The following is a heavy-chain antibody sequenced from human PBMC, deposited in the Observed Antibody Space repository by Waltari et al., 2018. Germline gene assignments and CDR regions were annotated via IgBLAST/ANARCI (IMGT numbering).Heavy chain of an antibody. CDR3: ARAADYCGGDCYVDDY. CDR1: GGSISSYY. D-gene: IGHD2-21*02. Sequence: QVQLQESGPGLVKPSETLSLTCTVSGGSISSYYWSWIRQPAGKGLEWIGRIYTSGSTNYNPSLKSRGTISVDKSKNQFSLKLSSVTAADTAVYYCARAADYCGGDCYVDDYWGQGTLVTVSS. CDR2: IYTSGST. V-gene: IGHV4-4*07. J-gene: IGHJ4*02.